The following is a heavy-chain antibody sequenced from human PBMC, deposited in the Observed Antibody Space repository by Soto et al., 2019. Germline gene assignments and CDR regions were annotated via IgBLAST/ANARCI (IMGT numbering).Heavy chain of an antibody. V-gene: IGHV4-39*01. CDR1: GGSISSSSYY. Sequence: SETLSLTCTVSGGSISSSSYYWGWIRQPPGKGLEWIGSIYYSGSTYYNPSLKSRVTISVDTSKNQFSLKLSSVTAADTAVYYCATTLAVYGDKVGTTSIENFDYWGQGTLVTVSS. CDR2: IYYSGST. D-gene: IGHD4-17*01. J-gene: IGHJ4*02. CDR3: ATTLAVYGDKVGTTSIENFDY.